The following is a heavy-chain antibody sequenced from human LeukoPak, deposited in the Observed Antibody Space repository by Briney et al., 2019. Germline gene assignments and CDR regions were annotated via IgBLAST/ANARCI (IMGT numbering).Heavy chain of an antibody. CDR2: ISGDGGST. V-gene: IGHV3-43*02. J-gene: IGHJ4*02. CDR3: AKGDSSGWSIFDY. Sequence: PGGSLRLSCAASGFTFDVYAMHWVRHAPGKGLEWVSLISGDGGSTYYADSVKGRFTISRDNSKNSLYLQMNSLRTEDTALYYCAKGDSSGWSIFDYWGQGTLVTVSS. CDR1: GFTFDVYA. D-gene: IGHD6-19*01.